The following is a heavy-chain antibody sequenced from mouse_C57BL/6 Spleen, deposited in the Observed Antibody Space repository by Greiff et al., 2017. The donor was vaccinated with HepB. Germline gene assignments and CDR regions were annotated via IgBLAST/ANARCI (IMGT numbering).Heavy chain of an antibody. CDR1: GYAFSSYW. J-gene: IGHJ4*01. V-gene: IGHV1-80*01. CDR2: IYPGDGDT. Sequence: VQLQQSGAELVKPGASVKISCKASGYAFSSYWMNWVKQRPGKGLEWIGQIYPGDGDTNYNGKFKGKATLTADKSSSTAYMQLSSLTSEDSAVYFCARRGGGYGNYDYAMDYWGQGTSVTVSS. CDR3: ARRGGGYGNYDYAMDY. D-gene: IGHD2-10*02.